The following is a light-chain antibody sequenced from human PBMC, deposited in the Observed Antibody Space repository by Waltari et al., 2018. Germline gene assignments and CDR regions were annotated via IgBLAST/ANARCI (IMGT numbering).Light chain of an antibody. J-gene: IGKJ4*01. Sequence: DIVMTQSPDSLAVSLGDRATINCKSSQSLLFSSNNKNYLAWYQKKPGQPPKLLIYWASIRESGVPDRFSGSGSGTDFTLTISSLQAEDVAVYYCQQYDTTPLTFGGGTKVEIK. CDR3: QQYDTTPLT. V-gene: IGKV4-1*01. CDR2: WAS. CDR1: QSLLFSSNNKNY.